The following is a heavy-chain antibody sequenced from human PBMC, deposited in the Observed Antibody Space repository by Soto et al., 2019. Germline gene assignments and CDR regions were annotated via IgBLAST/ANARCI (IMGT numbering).Heavy chain of an antibody. Sequence: EVQLLESGGGLVQPGGSLRLSCAASGFTFSSYAMSWVRQAPGKGLEWVSAISGSGGSTYYADSVKGRFTISRDNSKNTLYLQMNSLRAEDTAVYYCARVPHGYGYVDYWGQGTLVTVSS. V-gene: IGHV3-23*01. CDR2: ISGSGGST. CDR3: ARVPHGYGYVDY. J-gene: IGHJ4*02. CDR1: GFTFSSYA. D-gene: IGHD5-18*01.